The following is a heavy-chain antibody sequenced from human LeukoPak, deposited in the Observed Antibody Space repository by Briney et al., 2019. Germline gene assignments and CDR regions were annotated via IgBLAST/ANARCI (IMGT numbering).Heavy chain of an antibody. J-gene: IGHJ4*02. CDR3: AGGRSGYFDY. D-gene: IGHD6-19*01. CDR2: IYYSGSA. V-gene: IGHV4-59*01. CDR1: GGSISSYY. Sequence: SETLSLTCTVSGGSISSYYWSWIRQPPGKGLEWIGYIYYSGSANYNPSLKSRVTISVDTSKNQFSLKLSSVTAADRAVYYCAGGRSGYFDYWGQGTLVTVSS.